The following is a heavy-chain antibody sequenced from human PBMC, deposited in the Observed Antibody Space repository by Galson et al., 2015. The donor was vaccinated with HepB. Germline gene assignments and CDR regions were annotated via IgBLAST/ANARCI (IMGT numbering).Heavy chain of an antibody. Sequence: SLRLSCAASGFTFSDYYMSWIRQAPGKGLEWVSYISSSGSTIYYADSVKGRFTISRDNTKNSLYLQMNSLRAEDTAVYYCARDGGGYYDYVWGSYRYSLYGMDVWGQGTTVTVSS. CDR3: ARDGGGYYDYVWGSYRYSLYGMDV. CDR2: ISSSGSTI. CDR1: GFTFSDYY. J-gene: IGHJ6*02. V-gene: IGHV3-11*01. D-gene: IGHD3-16*02.